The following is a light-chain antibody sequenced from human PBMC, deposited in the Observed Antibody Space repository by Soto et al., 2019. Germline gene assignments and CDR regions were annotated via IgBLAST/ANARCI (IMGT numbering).Light chain of an antibody. CDR2: DAS. Sequence: ESVLTQSPGTLSLSPGERATLSCRASQSVSGKLAWYQQKPGQAPRLLIYDASTRATGIPARFSGSGSGTEFTLTITSLQSEDFALYYCQQYNDWPITFGQGTRLEIK. CDR3: QQYNDWPIT. V-gene: IGKV3-15*01. J-gene: IGKJ5*01. CDR1: QSVSGK.